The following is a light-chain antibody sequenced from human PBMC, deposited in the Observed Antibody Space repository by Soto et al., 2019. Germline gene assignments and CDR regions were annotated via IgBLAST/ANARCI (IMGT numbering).Light chain of an antibody. Sequence: QSALTQPASVSGSPGQSITISCTGTSSDIGAYNYVSWYQHHPGKAPKIIIYDVSTRPSGVSDRFSASKSGNTGSLTISELQADDEADYYCSSYTSRNTEVFGTGTKLTVL. V-gene: IGLV2-14*03. CDR1: SSDIGAYNY. CDR3: SSYTSRNTEV. J-gene: IGLJ1*01. CDR2: DVS.